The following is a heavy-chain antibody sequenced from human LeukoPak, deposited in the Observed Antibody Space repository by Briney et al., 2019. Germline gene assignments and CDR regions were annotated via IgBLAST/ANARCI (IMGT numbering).Heavy chain of an antibody. D-gene: IGHD2-21*02. V-gene: IGHV4-31*03. Sequence: SQTLSLTCTVSGGSISSGGYYWSWIRQHPGKGLEWIGYIYYSGSTYYNPSLKSRVTISVDRSKNQFSLKLSSGTAADTAVYYCAREVVVTAGYYYYGMDVWGQGTTVTVSS. CDR1: GGSISSGGYY. CDR3: AREVVVTAGYYYYGMDV. J-gene: IGHJ6*02. CDR2: IYYSGST.